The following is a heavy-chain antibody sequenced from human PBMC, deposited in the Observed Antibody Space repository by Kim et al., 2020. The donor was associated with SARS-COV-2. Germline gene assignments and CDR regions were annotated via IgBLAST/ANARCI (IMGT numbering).Heavy chain of an antibody. CDR1: GFTFSSYG. CDR2: IGGGGGI. J-gene: IGHJ4*02. CDR3: AKAGPLFFDY. V-gene: IGHV3-23*01. D-gene: IGHD3-3*01. Sequence: GGSLRLSCAASGFTFSSYGMSWVRQAPGKGLEWVSTIGGGGGIYYGDSVKGRFTISRDNSKNTVHLQMNSLRAEDTAVYYCAKAGPLFFDYWGQGTLVTVSS.